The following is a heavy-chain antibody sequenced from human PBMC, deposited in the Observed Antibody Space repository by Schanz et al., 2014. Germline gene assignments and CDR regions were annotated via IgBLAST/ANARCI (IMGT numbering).Heavy chain of an antibody. CDR2: IDGEGGNT. Sequence: LVVESGGGLVQPGGSLRLSCAASGFTFRNNWMHWFRQGPGKGVSWVSRIDGEGGNTRYADSVKGRFTVFRDNARNMVLLQMNRLRVDDTVVYYCVRDERISSGVWFDPWGQGTLVAVSS. J-gene: IGHJ5*02. CDR1: GFTFRNNW. CDR3: VRDERISSGVWFDP. V-gene: IGHV3-74*01. D-gene: IGHD6-19*01.